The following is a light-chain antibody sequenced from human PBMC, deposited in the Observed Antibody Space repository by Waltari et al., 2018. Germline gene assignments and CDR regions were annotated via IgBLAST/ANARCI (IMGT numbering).Light chain of an antibody. CDR3: QVVNNYPLS. J-gene: IGKJ4*01. CDR2: DAF. V-gene: IGKV1-9*01. CDR1: QGISNF. Sequence: DIQLTQSPSFLSASVGDRVTITCRASQGISNFLAWYQQKPRKAPKLLIYDAFTLQSGVPSRVSGTGSVTEFTLTISSLQPEDFASYYCQVVNNYPLSFGGGTKVEI.